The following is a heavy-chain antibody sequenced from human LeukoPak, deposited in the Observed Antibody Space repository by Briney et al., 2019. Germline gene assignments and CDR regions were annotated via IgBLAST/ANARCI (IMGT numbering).Heavy chain of an antibody. CDR1: GFTFSSYA. CDR3: GVYSSSWHDY. J-gene: IGHJ4*02. V-gene: IGHV3-23*01. CDR2: ISGSGGST. D-gene: IGHD6-13*01. Sequence: GGSLRPSCAASGFTFSSYAMSWVRQAPGKGLAWVSVISGSGGSTNYADSVKGRFTISRDNSKNTLYLQMNILRAEDTAVYYCGVYSSSWHDYWGQGTLVTVSS.